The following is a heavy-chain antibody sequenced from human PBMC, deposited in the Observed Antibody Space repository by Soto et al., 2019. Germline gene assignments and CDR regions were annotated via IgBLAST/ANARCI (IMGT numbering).Heavy chain of an antibody. CDR1: GFICSSYY. J-gene: IGHJ3*02. V-gene: IGHV3-23*01. CDR3: AKATATGGGAFDI. CDR2: ILVDGRT. D-gene: IGHD2-8*02. Sequence: GGSLILSCASSGFICSSYYRSWVRQAPGKGLEWVSTILVDGRTFYVDSVKGRFTISRDSSQNTVFLQVNSLTAGDTALYYCAKATATGGGAFDICGQGTMVTVSS.